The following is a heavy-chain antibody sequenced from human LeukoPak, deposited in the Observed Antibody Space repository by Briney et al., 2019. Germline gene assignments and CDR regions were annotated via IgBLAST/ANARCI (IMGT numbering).Heavy chain of an antibody. CDR1: GGSISSSSYY. D-gene: IGHD3-10*02. Sequence: SETLYLTCTVSGGSISSSSYYWGWIRQPPGKGLEWIGSIYYSGSTYYNPSLKSRVTISVDTSKNQFSLKLSSVTAADTAVYYCARHLPGFRAVPFDYWGQGTLVTVSS. CDR3: ARHLPGFRAVPFDY. V-gene: IGHV4-39*01. CDR2: IYYSGST. J-gene: IGHJ4*02.